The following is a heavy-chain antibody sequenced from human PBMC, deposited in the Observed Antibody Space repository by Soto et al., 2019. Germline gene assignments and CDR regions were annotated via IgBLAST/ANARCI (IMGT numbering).Heavy chain of an antibody. CDR1: GYTLTELS. J-gene: IGHJ6*02. CDR3: AMRASTTVTTITGGMDV. V-gene: IGHV1-24*01. Sequence: ASVKVSCKASGYTLTELSMHWVRQAPGKGLEWMGGFDPEDGETIYAQKFQGRITMTEDTSTDTAYMELSSLRSEDTAVYYCAMRASTTVTTITGGMDVWGQGTTVTVSS. CDR2: FDPEDGET. D-gene: IGHD4-17*01.